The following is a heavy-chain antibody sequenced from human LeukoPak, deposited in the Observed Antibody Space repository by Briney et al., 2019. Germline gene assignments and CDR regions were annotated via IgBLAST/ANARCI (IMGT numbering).Heavy chain of an antibody. CDR2: MTDSSGAT. V-gene: IGHV3-23*01. Sequence: GGSLRLSCAASGFTFSSYGMTWVRQAPGKGLERFSGMTDSSGATYYADSVKGRFTISRDNSKNTLYLQMNSLRAEDTAVYYCARAHPIYVGAFDIWGQGTMVTVSS. CDR1: GFTFSSYG. D-gene: IGHD3-16*01. CDR3: ARAHPIYVGAFDI. J-gene: IGHJ3*02.